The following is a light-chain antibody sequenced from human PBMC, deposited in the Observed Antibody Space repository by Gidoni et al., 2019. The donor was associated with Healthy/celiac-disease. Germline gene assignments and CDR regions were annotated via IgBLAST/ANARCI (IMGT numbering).Light chain of an antibody. Sequence: EIVFPPSPGTLSLSPGERATLSCRASHSVSSSYLAWYQQKPGQAPRLLIYGASSRATGIPDRFSGSGSGTDFTLTISRLEPEDFAVYYCQKYGSSLWTFGQGTKVEIK. CDR2: GAS. CDR3: QKYGSSLWT. J-gene: IGKJ1*01. CDR1: HSVSSSY. V-gene: IGKV3-20*01.